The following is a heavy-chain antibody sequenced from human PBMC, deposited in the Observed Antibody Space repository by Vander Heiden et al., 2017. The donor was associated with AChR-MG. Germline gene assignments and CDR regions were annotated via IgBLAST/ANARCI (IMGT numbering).Heavy chain of an antibody. CDR3: ARHPKVSGDYYYYYGMDV. CDR2: IYDSGST. Sequence: QVQLQESGPGLVKPSETLSLTCTVAGGSISSFNWSWIRQPPEKGREWIGYIYDSGSTNYNPSLRSRVTISVDTPKNQFSLKLSSVTAADTAVYYCARHPKVSGDYYYYYGMDVWGQGTTVTVSS. CDR1: GGSISSFN. D-gene: IGHD1-20*01. V-gene: IGHV4-59*08. J-gene: IGHJ6*02.